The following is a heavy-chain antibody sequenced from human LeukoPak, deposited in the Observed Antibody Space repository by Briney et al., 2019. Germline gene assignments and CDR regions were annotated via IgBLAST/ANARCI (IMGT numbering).Heavy chain of an antibody. V-gene: IGHV1-69*04. D-gene: IGHD3-22*01. J-gene: IGHJ4*02. CDR3: ARDPNYYDSSGHYDY. CDR2: IIPILGIA. CDR1: GGTFSSYA. Sequence: SVKVSCKASGGTFSSYAISWVRQAPGQGLEWMGRIIPILGIANYAQKFQGRVTITADKSTSTAYMELSSLRSEDTAVYYCARDPNYYDSSGHYDYWGQGTLVTVSS.